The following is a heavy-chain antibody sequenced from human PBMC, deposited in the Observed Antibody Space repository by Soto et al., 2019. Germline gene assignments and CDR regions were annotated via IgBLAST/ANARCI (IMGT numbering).Heavy chain of an antibody. CDR3: AGRLDKDYFLVSYRYSGLFVY. Sequence: PSETLSLTCAVYGGSFSGYYWSWIRQPPGKGLEWIGEINHSGSTNYNPSLKSRVTISVDTSKNQFSLKLSSVTAADTAVYYCAGRLDKDYFLVSYRYSGLFVYSCPAPLVSVSS. CDR2: INHSGST. J-gene: IGHJ4*02. CDR1: GGSFSGYY. V-gene: IGHV4-34*01. D-gene: IGHD3-16*02.